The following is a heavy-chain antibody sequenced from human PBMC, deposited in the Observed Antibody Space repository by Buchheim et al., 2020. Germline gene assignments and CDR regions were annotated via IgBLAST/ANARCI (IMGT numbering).Heavy chain of an antibody. D-gene: IGHD3-10*01. CDR2: ISDDGSYK. J-gene: IGHJ1*01. V-gene: IGHV3-30*03. CDR1: GFSFRDSA. CDR3: ARDRGFSFSGYFQD. Sequence: QVQLVESGGGVVQPWTSLRLSCVASGFSFRDSAMHWVRQAPGKGLEWVAVISDDGSYKYYADSLKGRFAISRDYSENTLYLQMNSLRPEDTAVYYCARDRGFSFSGYFQDWGQGTL.